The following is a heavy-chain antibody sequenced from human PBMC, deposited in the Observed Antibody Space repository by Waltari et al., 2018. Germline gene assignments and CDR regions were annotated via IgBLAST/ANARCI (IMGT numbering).Heavy chain of an antibody. J-gene: IGHJ4*02. CDR3: ARDRGRGIYLDS. V-gene: IGHV4-4*02. Sequence: QLQESGPGLVKPSGTLSLTCVVSGDSMRSTDWWSWVRQSPEKGLEWIGQVQGSGRTNYNPSFASRVSVSVDTSTNQFSLKVTSATVADTAVYFCARDRGRGIYLDSWGQGVLVTVSP. CDR1: GDSMRSTDW. CDR2: VQGSGRT. D-gene: IGHD2-15*01.